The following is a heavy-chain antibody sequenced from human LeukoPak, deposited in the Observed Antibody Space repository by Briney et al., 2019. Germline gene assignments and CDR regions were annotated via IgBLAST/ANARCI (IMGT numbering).Heavy chain of an antibody. Sequence: GGSLRLSCAASGFTFSSYWMSWVRQAPGKGLEWVANIKQDGSEKYYVDSVKGRFTISRDNVKNSLYLQMNSLRAEDTAVYYCARFSDYDFWSGYYYPNWFDPWGQGTLVTVSS. CDR2: IKQDGSEK. D-gene: IGHD3-3*01. CDR3: ARFSDYDFWSGYYYPNWFDP. J-gene: IGHJ5*02. CDR1: GFTFSSYW. V-gene: IGHV3-7*01.